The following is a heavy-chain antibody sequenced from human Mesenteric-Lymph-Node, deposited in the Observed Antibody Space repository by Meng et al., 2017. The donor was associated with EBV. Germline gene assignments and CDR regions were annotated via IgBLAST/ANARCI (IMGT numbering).Heavy chain of an antibody. CDR3: SHTDYFDNTGHH. Sequence: VQRFRSGVELKRPAASGNVSCNASAYSYSGYYLHWVRQAPGQGLEWMGRINPRSGATSYAEKFQGRLAMTGDTSVSTAYMELASLRSDDTAVYFCSHTDYFDNTGHHWGQGTLVTVSS. V-gene: IGHV1-2*06. CDR1: AYSYSGYY. CDR2: INPRSGAT. J-gene: IGHJ4*02. D-gene: IGHD3-22*01.